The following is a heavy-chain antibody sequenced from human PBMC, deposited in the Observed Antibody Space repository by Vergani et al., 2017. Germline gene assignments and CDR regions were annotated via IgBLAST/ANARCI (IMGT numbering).Heavy chain of an antibody. CDR2: IYYSGLT. Sequence: QLHLQESGPGLVKPSETLSLTCTVSGGSITSRSYYWGWIRQPPGKGLEWIGSIYYSGLTYYNPSLKSRVAISVDTSKNQFSLKVTSVTAADTAVYFCARQRPGSGWSPGDFDDWCQGILVTVSS. V-gene: IGHV4-39*01. D-gene: IGHD6-19*01. J-gene: IGHJ4*02. CDR1: GGSITSRSYY. CDR3: ARQRPGSGWSPGDFDD.